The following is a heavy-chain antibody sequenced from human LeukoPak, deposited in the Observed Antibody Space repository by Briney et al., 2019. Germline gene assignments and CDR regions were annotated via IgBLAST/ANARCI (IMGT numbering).Heavy chain of an antibody. V-gene: IGHV3-33*01. CDR3: ARRVQYYFDY. Sequence: GGSLRLSCAASGFTFSSYGMHWVRQAPGKGLEWVAVIWYDGSDKHYADSVQGRFTISRDNSKNSLYLQMNSLRAEDTALYYCARRVQYYFDYWGQGTLVTVSS. J-gene: IGHJ4*02. CDR2: IWYDGSDK. CDR1: GFTFSSYG.